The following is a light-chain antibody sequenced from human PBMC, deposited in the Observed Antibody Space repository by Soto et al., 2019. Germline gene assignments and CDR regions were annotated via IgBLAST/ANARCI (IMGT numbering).Light chain of an antibody. CDR3: QQYYNTPWT. CDR1: QSVLYSSNNKNY. CDR2: WAS. V-gene: IGKV4-1*01. J-gene: IGKJ1*01. Sequence: AVSLGERATINCKSSQSVLYSSNNKNYLAWYQQKPGQPPKLLIYWASTRESGVPDRFRGSGSGTDFTLTISSLQAEDVAVYYCQQYYNTPWTFGQGTQVEIK.